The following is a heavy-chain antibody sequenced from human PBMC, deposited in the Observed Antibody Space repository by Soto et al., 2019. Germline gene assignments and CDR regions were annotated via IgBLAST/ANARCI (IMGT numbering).Heavy chain of an antibody. CDR3: ARGNYGMDV. CDR1: GGSISHYH. Sequence: SETLSLTCTVSGGSISHYHWSWIRQPPGKGLEWIGYISYSGSTNYNPSLKSRVTISVDTSKNQFSLKLSSVTAADTAVYYCARGNYGMDVWGQGTTVTVSS. J-gene: IGHJ6*02. CDR2: ISYSGST. V-gene: IGHV4-59*01.